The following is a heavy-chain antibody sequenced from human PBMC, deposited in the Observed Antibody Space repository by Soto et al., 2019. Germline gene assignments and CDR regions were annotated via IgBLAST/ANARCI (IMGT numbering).Heavy chain of an antibody. D-gene: IGHD3-10*01. Sequence: EVQLVESGGGLVQPGGSLRLSCAASGFIFSSYRMSWVRQAPGKGLEWVANIKQDGSEKYYVDSVKGRFTISRDNAQNSLYLLMNSLRAEDTAVYYCARDLMTYYYGSGSPDWFDPWGQGTLVTVSS. CDR2: IKQDGSEK. J-gene: IGHJ5*02. CDR1: GFIFSSYR. CDR3: ARDLMTYYYGSGSPDWFDP. V-gene: IGHV3-7*01.